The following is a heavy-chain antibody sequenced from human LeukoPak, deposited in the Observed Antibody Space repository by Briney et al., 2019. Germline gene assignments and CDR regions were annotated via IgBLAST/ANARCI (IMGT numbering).Heavy chain of an antibody. Sequence: SETLSLTCTVSGGSISSSSYYWGWIRQPPGKGLEWIGYIYYSGSTNYNPSLKSRVTISVDTSKNQFSLKLCSVTAADTAVYYCARALIWQQLSYFDYWGQGTLVTVSS. CDR2: IYYSGST. V-gene: IGHV4-61*05. CDR1: GGSISSSSYY. CDR3: ARALIWQQLSYFDY. J-gene: IGHJ4*02. D-gene: IGHD6-13*01.